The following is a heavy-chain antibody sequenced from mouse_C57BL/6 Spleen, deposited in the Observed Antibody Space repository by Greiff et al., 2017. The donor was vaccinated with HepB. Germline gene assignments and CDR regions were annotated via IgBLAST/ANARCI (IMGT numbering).Heavy chain of an antibody. D-gene: IGHD2-12*01. CDR2: INPNNGGT. J-gene: IGHJ2*01. V-gene: IGHV1-26*01. CDR3: ARYRGRRGGFDY. Sequence: EVQLQQSGPELVKPGASVKISCKASGYTFTDYYMNWVKQSHGKSLEWIGDINPNNGGTSYNQKFKGKATLTVDKSSSTAYMELRSLTSEDSAVYYCARYRGRRGGFDYWGQGTTLTVSS. CDR1: GYTFTDYY.